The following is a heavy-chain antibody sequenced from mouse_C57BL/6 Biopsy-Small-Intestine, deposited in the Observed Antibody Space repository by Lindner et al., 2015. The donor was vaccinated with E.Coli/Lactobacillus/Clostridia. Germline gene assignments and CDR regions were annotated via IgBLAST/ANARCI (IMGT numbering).Heavy chain of an antibody. D-gene: IGHD1-1*01. V-gene: IGHV14-2*02. CDR3: ARDASNIVVEPGVTPFYSYHGLDV. CDR1: GYNFNNYE. Sequence: SVKVSCKASGYNFNNYELTWVRQAPGQGLEWLGWISGYNGDTNYAPKVQGRVTLTIDTSTNTAYLELRNLRSDDTAVYFCARDASNIVVEPGVTPFYSYHGLDVWGQGTTVTVS. CDR2: ISGYNGDT. J-gene: IGHJ1*01.